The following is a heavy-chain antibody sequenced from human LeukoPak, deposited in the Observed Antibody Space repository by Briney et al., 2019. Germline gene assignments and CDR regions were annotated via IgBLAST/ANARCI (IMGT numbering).Heavy chain of an antibody. CDR2: INHSGST. CDR3: ARGPPLSLRGYSYGPDY. V-gene: IGHV4-34*01. Sequence: SETLSLTCAVYGGSFSGYYWSWIRQPPGKGLEWIGEINHSGSTNYNPSLKSRVTISVDTSKNQFSLKLSSVTAADTAVYYCARGPPLSLRGYSYGPDYWGQGTLVTVPS. D-gene: IGHD5-18*01. CDR1: GGSFSGYY. J-gene: IGHJ4*02.